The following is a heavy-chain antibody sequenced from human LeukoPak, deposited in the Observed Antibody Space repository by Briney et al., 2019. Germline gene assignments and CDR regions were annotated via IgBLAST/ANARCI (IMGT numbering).Heavy chain of an antibody. J-gene: IGHJ2*01. CDR2: IYYNGRT. CDR3: ARQREQVMLYYYFDL. Sequence: SETLSLTCTVSGDPNNNNHYYCGWIRQPAGGGLEGIGNIYYNGRTYYSPSLKSRGTISVDTSNNQFSLKLNSVTAADTAVYYCARQREQVMLYYYFDLWGRGTLVTVSS. V-gene: IGHV4-39*01. CDR1: GDPNNNNHYY. D-gene: IGHD1-26*01.